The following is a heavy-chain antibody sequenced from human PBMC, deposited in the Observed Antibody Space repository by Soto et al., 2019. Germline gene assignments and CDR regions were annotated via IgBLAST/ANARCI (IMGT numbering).Heavy chain of an antibody. CDR2: LDYSGNT. V-gene: IGHV4-39*07. CDR3: AREGGESSDGLYYFDS. CDR1: GVSISSTIYN. D-gene: IGHD3-16*01. J-gene: IGHJ4*02. Sequence: PSETRSLTWNVSGVSISSTIYNWVWIRQPPGKGLERIGTLDYSGNTDYNPSLKSRLAISIDTSKNQFSLKLSSVTAADTAVYFCAREGGESSDGLYYFDSWGQGSLVTVSS.